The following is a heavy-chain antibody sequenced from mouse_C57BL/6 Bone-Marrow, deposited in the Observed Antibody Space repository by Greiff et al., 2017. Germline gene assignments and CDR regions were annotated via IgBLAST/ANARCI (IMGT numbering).Heavy chain of an antibody. CDR3: SRPVFNTVVHYFAY. CDR1: GFTFSSYT. V-gene: IGHV5-9*01. Sequence: VQLVESGGGLVKPGGSLKLSCAASGFTFSSYTMSWVRQTPEKRLEWVATISGGGGNTYYPDSVKGRFTISRANAKNTLYLQMSSLTSEDTSLYFCSRPVFNTVVHYFAYWRQCTTRTVSS. D-gene: IGHD1-1*01. CDR2: ISGGGGNT. J-gene: IGHJ2*01.